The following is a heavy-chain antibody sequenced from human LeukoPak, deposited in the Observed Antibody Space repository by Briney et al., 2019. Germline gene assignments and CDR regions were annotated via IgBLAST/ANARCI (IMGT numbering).Heavy chain of an antibody. V-gene: IGHV4-4*07. CDR3: ARYPSGRYCSGGICSYFDY. Sequence: SETLSLTCTVSGGSISSSYWSWIRQPAGKGLEWIGRFSISGTTNYNPSLRSRVSISVDKSKNQFSLNLSSVTAADTAVYYCARYPSGRYCSGGICSYFDYWGQGTLVTVSS. J-gene: IGHJ4*02. D-gene: IGHD2-15*01. CDR2: FSISGTT. CDR1: GGSISSSY.